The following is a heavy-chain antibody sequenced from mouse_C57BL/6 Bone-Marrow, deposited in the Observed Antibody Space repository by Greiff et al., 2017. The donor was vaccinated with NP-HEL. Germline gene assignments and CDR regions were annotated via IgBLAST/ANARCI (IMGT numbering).Heavy chain of an antibody. J-gene: IGHJ3*01. D-gene: IGHD2-3*01. CDR1: GFSLTSYG. CDR2: IWSGGST. Sequence: VQLQQSGPGLVQPSQSLSITCTVSGFSLTSYGVHWVRHPPGKGLEWLGVIWSGGSTDYNAAFISRLIISKDNSKSQVFFKMNSLQADDTAIYYCAKGYSWFAYWGQGTLVTVSA. V-gene: IGHV2-4*01. CDR3: AKGYSWFAY.